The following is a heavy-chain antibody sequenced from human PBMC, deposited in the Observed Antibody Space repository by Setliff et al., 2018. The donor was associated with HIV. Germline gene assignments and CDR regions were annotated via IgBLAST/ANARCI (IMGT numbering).Heavy chain of an antibody. J-gene: IGHJ6*02. CDR2: INWDGGSI. D-gene: IGHD2-15*01. CDR3: AKTLPTLYPPHDYYFAMDV. CDR1: GFTFDDYT. V-gene: IGHV3-43*01. Sequence: PGGSLRLSCAASGFTFDDYTMHWVRQAPGKGLEWVSLINWDGGSIFYADSVRGRFTISRDNSKNTLYLQMNSLRAEDTAVYYCAKTLPTLYPPHDYYFAMDVWGQGTTVTVSS.